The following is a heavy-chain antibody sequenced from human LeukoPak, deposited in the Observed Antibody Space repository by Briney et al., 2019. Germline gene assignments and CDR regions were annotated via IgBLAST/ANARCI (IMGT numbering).Heavy chain of an antibody. CDR1: GFTFINYA. CDR3: AKGGSSWSEIDY. Sequence: GGSLRLSCEASGFTFINYAMTWVRQAPGKGLEWVSGISGTGSGTNYADSVKGRFTISRDNSNNTLYLQMNSLRADDTAVYYCAKGGSSWSEIDYWGQGTLVTVSS. CDR2: ISGTGSGT. V-gene: IGHV3-23*01. D-gene: IGHD6-13*01. J-gene: IGHJ4*02.